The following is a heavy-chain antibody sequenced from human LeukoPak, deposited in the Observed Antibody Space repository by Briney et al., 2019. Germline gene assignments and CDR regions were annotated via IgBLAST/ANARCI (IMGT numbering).Heavy chain of an antibody. CDR3: AKATRVAAIRYFDY. D-gene: IGHD2-15*01. Sequence: PGGSLRLSRAASGSTFSSYAMSWVRQAPGKGLEWVSAISGSGGSTYYADSVKGRFTISRDNSKNTLYLQMNSLRAEDTAVYYCAKATRVAAIRYFDYWGQGTLVTVSS. CDR2: ISGSGGST. J-gene: IGHJ4*02. CDR1: GSTFSSYA. V-gene: IGHV3-23*01.